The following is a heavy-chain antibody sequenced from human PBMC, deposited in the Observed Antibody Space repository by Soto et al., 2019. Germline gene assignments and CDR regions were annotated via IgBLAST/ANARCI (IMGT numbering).Heavy chain of an antibody. Sequence: VKVSCKASGYDVTRYYIHWVRQGPGQGLEWMGIINPTGGGRTKYAQKFQGRVTVTSDRSTSTVYMELTSLRSDDTAVYYCARCPIRPYTTMTGSYYYGMDVWGQGTTVTVSS. CDR2: INPTGGGRT. V-gene: IGHV1-46*01. D-gene: IGHD3-22*01. J-gene: IGHJ6*02. CDR3: ARCPIRPYTTMTGSYYYGMDV. CDR1: GYDVTRYY.